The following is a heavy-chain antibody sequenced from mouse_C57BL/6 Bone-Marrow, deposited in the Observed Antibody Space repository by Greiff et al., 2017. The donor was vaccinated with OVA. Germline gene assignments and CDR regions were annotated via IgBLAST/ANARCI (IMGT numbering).Heavy chain of an antibody. D-gene: IGHD1-1*01. Sequence: QVQLQQPGAELVKPGASVKMSCKASGYTFTSYWITWVKQRPGQGLEWLGDIYPGSGSTHYNEKFKSKAKLTVDTSSSTAYMQLSSLTSEDSAVYYIARDYTTVVATPISYWGQGTLVTVSA. CDR1: GYTFTSYW. V-gene: IGHV1-55*01. CDR2: IYPGSGST. J-gene: IGHJ3*01. CDR3: ARDYTTVVATPISY.